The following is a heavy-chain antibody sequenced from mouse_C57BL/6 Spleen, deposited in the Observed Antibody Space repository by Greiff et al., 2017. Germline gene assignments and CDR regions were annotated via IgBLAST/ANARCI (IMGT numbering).Heavy chain of an antibody. CDR3: AREVYYGSSSRYFDV. CDR2: INPNNGGT. Sequence: EVQLQQSGPELVKPGASVKISCKASGYTFTDYYMNWVKQSHGKSLEWIGDINPNNGGTSYNQKFKGKATLTVDKSSSTAYMELRSLTSEDSAVYYCAREVYYGSSSRYFDVWGTGTTVTVSS. CDR1: GYTFTDYY. D-gene: IGHD1-1*01. V-gene: IGHV1-26*01. J-gene: IGHJ1*03.